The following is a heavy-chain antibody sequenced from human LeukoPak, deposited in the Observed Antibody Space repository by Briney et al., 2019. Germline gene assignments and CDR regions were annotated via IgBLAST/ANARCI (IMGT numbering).Heavy chain of an antibody. V-gene: IGHV3-30*02. CDR2: IRYDGNNK. CDR3: AELGITMIGGV. Sequence: GGSLRLSCAASGFTFSSYGMHWVRQAPGKGLEWVAFIRYDGNNKYYADSVKGRFTISRDNAKNSLYLQMNSLRAEDTAVYYCAELGITMIGGVWGKGTTVTVSS. D-gene: IGHD3-10*02. CDR1: GFTFSSYG. J-gene: IGHJ6*04.